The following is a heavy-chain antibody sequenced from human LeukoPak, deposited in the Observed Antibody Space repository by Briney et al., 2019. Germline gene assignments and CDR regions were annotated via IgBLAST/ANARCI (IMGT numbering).Heavy chain of an antibody. Sequence: GGSLRLSCAASGFTFSSYAMSWARQAPGKGLEWVSAISGSGGSTYYADSVKGRFTISRDNSKNTLYLQMNSLRAEDTAVYYCAKDRVKYYYDSSGYYYGHSFDYWGQGTLVTVPS. D-gene: IGHD3-22*01. V-gene: IGHV3-23*01. CDR3: AKDRVKYYYDSSGYYYGHSFDY. J-gene: IGHJ4*02. CDR1: GFTFSSYA. CDR2: ISGSGGST.